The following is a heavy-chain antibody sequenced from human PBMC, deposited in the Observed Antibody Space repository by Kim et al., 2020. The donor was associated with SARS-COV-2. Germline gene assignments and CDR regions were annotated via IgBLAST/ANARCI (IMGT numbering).Heavy chain of an antibody. Sequence: DSVKGRFTISRDNSKNTLYLQMNSLSAEDTAVYYCARDADCSGGSCYYDYWGQGTLVTVSS. D-gene: IGHD2-15*01. V-gene: IGHV3-66*01. CDR3: ARDADCSGGSCYYDY. J-gene: IGHJ4*02.